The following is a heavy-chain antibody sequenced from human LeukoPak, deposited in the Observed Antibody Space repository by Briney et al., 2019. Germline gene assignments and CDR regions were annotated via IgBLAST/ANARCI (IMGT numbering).Heavy chain of an antibody. J-gene: IGHJ4*02. Sequence: PSETLSLTCAVYGDSFTGYYWSWIRQPPGKGLEWIGEINHSGSTNYNPSLKSRVTISVDPSKNQFSLKLTSVTAADTAVYYCAREGSYSGSGSPPLDYWDQGTLVTVSS. V-gene: IGHV4-34*01. CDR3: AREGSYSGSGSPPLDY. CDR2: INHSGST. D-gene: IGHD3-10*01. CDR1: GDSFTGYY.